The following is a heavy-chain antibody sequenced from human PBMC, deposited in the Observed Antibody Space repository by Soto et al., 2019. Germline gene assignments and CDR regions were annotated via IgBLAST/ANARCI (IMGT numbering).Heavy chain of an antibody. D-gene: IGHD3-22*01. CDR2: ISNDGSNK. J-gene: IGHJ6*02. Sequence: QVQLEESGGGVVQPGRSLRLSCAASGFTFRTYGMHWVRQAPGKGLEWVAVISNDGSNKYYADSVKGRFTISRDNSKNTLYLQMNSLRAEDTAVYYCAKDGPHSSSDYYFGRYYYHYGIDVWGQGTTVTVS. V-gene: IGHV3-30*18. CDR3: AKDGPHSSSDYYFGRYYYHYGIDV. CDR1: GFTFRTYG.